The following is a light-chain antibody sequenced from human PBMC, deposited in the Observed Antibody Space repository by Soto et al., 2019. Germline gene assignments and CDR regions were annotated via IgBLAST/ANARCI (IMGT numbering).Light chain of an antibody. Sequence: QSVLTHPPSASGTPGQRVTISCSGSSSNIESNTVYWYQQLPGMAPRLLIHTNDRRPSGVPDRFSGSKSGTSASLAISGLQSEGDPDYYWLAWDDSLNGNLFGTGTQVTVL. J-gene: IGLJ1*01. CDR1: SSNIESNT. V-gene: IGLV1-44*01. CDR3: LAWDDSLNGNL. CDR2: TND.